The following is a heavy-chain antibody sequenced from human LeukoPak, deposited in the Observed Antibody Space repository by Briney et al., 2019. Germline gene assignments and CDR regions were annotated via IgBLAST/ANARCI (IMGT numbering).Heavy chain of an antibody. D-gene: IGHD3-10*01. V-gene: IGHV4-39*07. CDR3: ARTGYYGSGNAMDV. Sequence: SETLSLTCTVSGGSISSSSYYWGWIRQPPGKGLEWIGSIHYSGSTYYSPSLKSRVTISVDTSKNQFSLKLSSVTAADTAVYYCARTGYYGSGNAMDVWGQGTTVTVSS. J-gene: IGHJ6*02. CDR2: IHYSGST. CDR1: GGSISSSSYY.